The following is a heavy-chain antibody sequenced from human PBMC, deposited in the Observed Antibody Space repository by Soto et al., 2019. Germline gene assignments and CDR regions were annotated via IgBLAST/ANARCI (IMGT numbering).Heavy chain of an antibody. CDR3: AKDRGEVYYYILTDYHSYYYYGKDV. V-gene: IGHV3-23*01. D-gene: IGHD3-9*01. CDR1: GFTFSSYA. J-gene: IGHJ6*02. Sequence: EVQLLESGGGLVPPGGSLSLSCAAYGFTFSSYAMSWFRQARGKGLEWVSAIRGRGGSTYSADSVKGRFTISRDNYKKTLYLQRNRQRADDSAVYYYAKDRGEVYYYILTDYHSYYYYGKDVWGQGTTDT. CDR2: IRGRGGST.